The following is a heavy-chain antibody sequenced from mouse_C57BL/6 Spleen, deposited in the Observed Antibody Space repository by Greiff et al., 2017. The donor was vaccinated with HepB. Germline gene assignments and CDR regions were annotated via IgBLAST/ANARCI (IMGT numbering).Heavy chain of an antibody. V-gene: IGHV1-80*01. CDR3: ARKGGITTGGDY. CDR2: IYPGDGDT. CDR1: GYAFSSYW. J-gene: IGHJ4*01. D-gene: IGHD1-1*01. Sequence: QVQLKQSGAELVKPGASVKISCKASGYAFSSYWMNWVKQRPGKGLEWIGQIYPGDGDTNYNGKFKGKATLTADKSSSTAYMQLSSLTSEDSAVYFWARKGGITTGGDYWGQGTSVTVSS.